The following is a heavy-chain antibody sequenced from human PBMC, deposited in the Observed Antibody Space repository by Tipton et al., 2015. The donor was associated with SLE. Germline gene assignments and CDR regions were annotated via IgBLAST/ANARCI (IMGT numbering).Heavy chain of an antibody. J-gene: IGHJ4*02. V-gene: IGHV4-34*01. CDR2: INHSGNT. CDR3: AGGELRYGDYFFYS. CDR1: GGSFSGYY. Sequence: TLSLTCAVYGGSFSGYYWSWIRQPPGKGLEWIGEINHSGNTNYNPSLKSLVTISGDTSKNQFSLRLSSVTAADTAVYYCAGGELRYGDYFFYSWGLGFLVTVSS. D-gene: IGHD4-17*01.